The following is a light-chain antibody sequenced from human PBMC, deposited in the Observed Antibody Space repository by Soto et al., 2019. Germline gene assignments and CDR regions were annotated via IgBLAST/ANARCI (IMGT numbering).Light chain of an antibody. CDR3: QTWGTGIQV. CDR1: SGHSSYA. V-gene: IGLV4-69*01. CDR2: LNSDGSP. J-gene: IGLJ2*01. Sequence: QAVPTQSPSASASLGASVKLTCTLSSGHSSYAIAWHQQQPEKGPRYLMKLNSDGSPSKGDGIPDRFSGSSSGAERYLTISGLQSEDEADYYCQTWGTGIQVFGGGTKLTVL.